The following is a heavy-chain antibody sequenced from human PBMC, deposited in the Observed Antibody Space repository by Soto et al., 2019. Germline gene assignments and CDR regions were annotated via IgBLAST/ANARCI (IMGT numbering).Heavy chain of an antibody. J-gene: IGHJ4*02. Sequence: GASVKVSCKASGCTFSSYAISWVRQAPGQGLEWMGGIIPIFGTANYAQKFQGRVTITADESTSTAYMELSSLRSEDTAVYYCARAAPPSGYDHYFDYWGQGTLVTVSS. D-gene: IGHD5-12*01. CDR1: GCTFSSYA. CDR3: ARAAPPSGYDHYFDY. CDR2: IIPIFGTA. V-gene: IGHV1-69*13.